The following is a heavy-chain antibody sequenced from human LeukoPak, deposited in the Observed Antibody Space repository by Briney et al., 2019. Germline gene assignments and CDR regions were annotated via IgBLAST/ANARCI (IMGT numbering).Heavy chain of an antibody. J-gene: IGHJ3*02. CDR2: IKQDGSDK. D-gene: IGHD7-27*01. CDR1: GFTFSSYW. Sequence: GGSLRLSCAASGFTFSSYWMSWVRQAPGKGLEWVANIKQDGSDKYCGESVKGRFTISRDNAKNSLFLQMKSLRAEDTAVYYCARINWGLKAFDIWGQGTMVTVSS. V-gene: IGHV3-7*04. CDR3: ARINWGLKAFDI.